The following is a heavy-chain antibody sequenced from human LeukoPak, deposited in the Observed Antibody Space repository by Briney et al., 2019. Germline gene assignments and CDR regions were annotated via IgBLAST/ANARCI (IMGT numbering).Heavy chain of an antibody. D-gene: IGHD2-2*01. Sequence: PGGSLRLSCTASGFTSGFTAINWVRPAPGRGLEWVGFIRSQAYSGTTEYATSVKDRFTISRDDSKSIAYLQMNSLKTEDTAVYYCTRDIVSISQPYYFDYWGQGTLVTVSS. CDR3: TRDIVSISQPYYFDY. J-gene: IGHJ4*02. CDR2: IRSQAYSGTT. V-gene: IGHV3-49*04. CDR1: GFTSGFTA.